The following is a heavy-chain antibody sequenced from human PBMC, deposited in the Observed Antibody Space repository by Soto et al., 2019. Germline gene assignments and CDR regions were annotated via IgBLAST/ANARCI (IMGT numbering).Heavy chain of an antibody. D-gene: IGHD2-15*01. CDR2: ISAIGGST. J-gene: IGHJ4*02. V-gene: IGHV3-23*01. CDR1: GFKFSDYA. CDR3: AKDCGAGANSAFYFDF. Sequence: GGSLRLSCAASGFKFSDYAMSWVRQAPGKGLEWVSLISAIGGSTYYADSVKGRFTISRDNAHNTPYLQVHSLTAEDTAVYYCAKDCGAGANSAFYFDFWGQGAQVTVSS.